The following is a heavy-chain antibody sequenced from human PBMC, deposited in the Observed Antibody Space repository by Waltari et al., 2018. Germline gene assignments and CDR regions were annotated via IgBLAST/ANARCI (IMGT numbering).Heavy chain of an antibody. D-gene: IGHD6-13*01. CDR2: IYYSGGT. Sequence: QLQLQESGPGLVKPSETLSLTCTVSGGSISSSSYYWGWIRQPPGKGLGGIGGIYYSGGTYDNPSLKSRVTISVDTSKNQFSLKLSSVTAADTAVYYCARNVSSISSSRDAFDYWGQGTLVSVSS. CDR3: ARNVSSISSSRDAFDY. CDR1: GGSISSSSYY. V-gene: IGHV4-39*07. J-gene: IGHJ4*02.